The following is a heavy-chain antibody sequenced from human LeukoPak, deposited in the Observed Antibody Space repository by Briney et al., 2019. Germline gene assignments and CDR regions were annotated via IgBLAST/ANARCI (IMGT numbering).Heavy chain of an antibody. CDR1: GGSFSGYY. J-gene: IGHJ4*02. V-gene: IGHV4-34*01. Sequence: SETLSLTCAVYGGSFSGYYWSWIRQPPGKGLEWIGEINHSGSTNYNPSLKSRVTISVDTSKNQFSLKLSSVTAADTAVYYCARAQMENYYFDYWGQGTLATVSS. CDR3: ARAQMENYYFDY. D-gene: IGHD5-24*01. CDR2: INHSGST.